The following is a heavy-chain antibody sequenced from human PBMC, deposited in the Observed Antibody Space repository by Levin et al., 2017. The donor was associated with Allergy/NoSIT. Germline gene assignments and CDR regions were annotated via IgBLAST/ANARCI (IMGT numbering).Heavy chain of an antibody. CDR1: GFTFSSYG. CDR3: AKERYGGNQADYYYYYGMDV. V-gene: IGHV3-30*18. CDR2: ISYDGSNK. Sequence: GGSLRLSCAASGFTFSSYGMHWVRQAPGKGLEWVAVISYDGSNKYYADSVKGRFTISRDNSKNTLYLQMNSLRAEDTAVYYCAKERYGGNQADYYYYYGMDVWGQGTTVTVSS. J-gene: IGHJ6*02. D-gene: IGHD4-23*01.